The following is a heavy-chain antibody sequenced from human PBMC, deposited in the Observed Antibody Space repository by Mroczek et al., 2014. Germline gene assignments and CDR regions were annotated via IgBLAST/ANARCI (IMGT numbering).Heavy chain of an antibody. D-gene: IGHD3-3*01. Sequence: QVQLQESGPGLVKPSQTLSLTCTVSGGSISSGGYYWSWIRQHPGKGLEWIGYIYYSGSTYYNPSLKSRVTISVDTSKNQFSLKLSSVTAADTAVYYCARTYYDFWSGLSLSSHWFDPWGQGTLVTVSS. CDR2: IYYSGST. CDR3: ARTYYDFWSGLSLSSHWFDP. V-gene: IGHV4-31*03. J-gene: IGHJ5*02. CDR1: GGSISSGGYY.